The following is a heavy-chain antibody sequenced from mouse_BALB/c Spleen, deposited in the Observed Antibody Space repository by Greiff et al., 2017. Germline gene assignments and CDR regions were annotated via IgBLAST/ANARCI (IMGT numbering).Heavy chain of an antibody. CDR1: GFTFSDYY. V-gene: IGHV5-4*02. CDR3: AREAGDY. CDR2: ISDGGSYT. Sequence: DVMLVESGGGLVKPGGSLKLSCAASGFTFSDYYMYWVRQTPEKRLEWVATISDGGSYTYYPDSVKGRFTISRDNAKNNLYLQMSSLKSEDTAMYYCAREAGDYWGQGTSVTVSS. J-gene: IGHJ4*01.